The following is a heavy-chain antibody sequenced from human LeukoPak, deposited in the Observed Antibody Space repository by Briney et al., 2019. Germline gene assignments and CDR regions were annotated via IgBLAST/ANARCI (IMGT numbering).Heavy chain of an antibody. CDR2: IYYSGST. V-gene: IGHV4-59*01. CDR3: ARGGSRSSSWFYFDY. Sequence: NSSETLSLTCTISGGSFSYYHWSWIWQPPGKGLEWIGYIYYSGSTNYNPSLKSRVTISVDTSKNQFSLKLRSVTAADTAVYYCARGGSRSSSWFYFDYWGQGSLVTVSS. J-gene: IGHJ4*02. CDR1: GGSFSYYH. D-gene: IGHD6-13*01.